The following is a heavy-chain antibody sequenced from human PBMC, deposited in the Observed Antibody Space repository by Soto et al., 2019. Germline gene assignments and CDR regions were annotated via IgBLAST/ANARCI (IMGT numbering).Heavy chain of an antibody. V-gene: IGHV1-2*02. J-gene: IGHJ3*02. D-gene: IGHD3-3*01. CDR3: ASGGGVGVAGSAAFDM. CDR1: GYPVTAYY. Sequence: QLHLVQSGAVVKKPGASVTVSCSASGYPVTAYYMHWVRQAPGRGLEWMGGINPTTGAAKYTQTFQGRVTMTRDASTSTVFREPSGLTSEDTAVFYCASGGGVGVAGSAAFDMWGQGTLVTVSS. CDR2: INPTTGAA.